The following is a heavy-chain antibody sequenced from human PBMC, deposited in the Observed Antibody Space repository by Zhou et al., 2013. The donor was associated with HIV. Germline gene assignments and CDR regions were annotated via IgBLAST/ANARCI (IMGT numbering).Heavy chain of an antibody. CDR1: GGTFSSYA. Sequence: QVRLVQSGTEVKKPGSSVKVSCKASGGTFSSYAISWVRQAPGQGLEWMGGIIPIFGTANYAQKFQGRVTITTDESTSTAYMELSSLRSEDTAVYYCALTRGYYYYMDVWGKGTTVTVSS. D-gene: IGHD7-27*01. CDR3: ALTRGYYYYMDV. J-gene: IGHJ6*03. V-gene: IGHV1-69*05. CDR2: IIPIFGTA.